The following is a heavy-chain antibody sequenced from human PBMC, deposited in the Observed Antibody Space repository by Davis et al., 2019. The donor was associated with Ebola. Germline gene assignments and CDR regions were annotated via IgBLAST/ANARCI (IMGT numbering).Heavy chain of an antibody. V-gene: IGHV3-23*01. CDR3: AKGRGFSSTWYDY. J-gene: IGHJ4*02. Sequence: GESLKISCVASGFTFTNYAMSWVRQAPGKGLEWVSAISGSGGSTYYADSVKGRFTISRDNSKNTLYLQMNSLRTEDTAVYYCAKGRGFSSTWYDYWGQGTLVTVSS. CDR1: GFTFTNYA. D-gene: IGHD6-13*01. CDR2: ISGSGGST.